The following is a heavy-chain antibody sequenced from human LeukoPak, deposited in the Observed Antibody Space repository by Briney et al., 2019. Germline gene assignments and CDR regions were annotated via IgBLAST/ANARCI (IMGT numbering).Heavy chain of an antibody. CDR1: GFTFSSYG. Sequence: GGSLRLPCAASGFTFSSYGMHWVRQAPGKGLEWVAVIWYDGSNKYYADSVKGRFTISRDNSKNTLYLQMNSLRAEDTAVYYCARDRFGMDVWGQGTTVTVSS. CDR3: ARDRFGMDV. CDR2: IWYDGSNK. D-gene: IGHD3-16*01. J-gene: IGHJ6*02. V-gene: IGHV3-33*01.